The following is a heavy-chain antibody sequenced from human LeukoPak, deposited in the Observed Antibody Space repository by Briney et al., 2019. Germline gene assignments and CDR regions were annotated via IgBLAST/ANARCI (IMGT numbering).Heavy chain of an antibody. Sequence: SETLSLTCSVSGGSIRANTNFWGWNSSNYWGWIRQPPGKGLEWIGYIYYSGTTNYNPSLKSRVTISVDTSKNQFSLKLSSVTAADTAVYYCARGVYIAAAQYAYWGQGTLVTVSS. D-gene: IGHD6-13*01. CDR2: IYYSGTT. CDR1: GGSIRANTNFWGWNSSNY. V-gene: IGHV4-61*05. J-gene: IGHJ4*02. CDR3: ARGVYIAAAQYAY.